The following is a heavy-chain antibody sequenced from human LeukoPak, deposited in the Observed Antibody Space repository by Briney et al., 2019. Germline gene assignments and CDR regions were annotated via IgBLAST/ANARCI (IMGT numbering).Heavy chain of an antibody. CDR3: ARGPLTTAGSYRYTRFDP. Sequence: ASVKVSCKASGYTFTSYYIHWVRQAPGQGLEWMGIINPRSSSTTYAQKFQGRVTMTRDTSTSTVYMEVSSLRSEDTAVYYCARGPLTTAGSYRYTRFDPWGQGTLVTVSS. D-gene: IGHD3-16*02. J-gene: IGHJ5*02. V-gene: IGHV1-46*01. CDR2: INPRSSST. CDR1: GYTFTSYY.